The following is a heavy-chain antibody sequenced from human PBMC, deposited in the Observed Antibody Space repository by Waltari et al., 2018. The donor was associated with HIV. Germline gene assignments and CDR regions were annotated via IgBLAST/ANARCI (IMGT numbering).Heavy chain of an antibody. J-gene: IGHJ5*02. CDR3: AGAGLGGLIQDFDP. D-gene: IGHD1-26*01. CDR1: GFILNDNY. V-gene: IGHV1-46*02. CDR2: KNAAEGST. Sequence: QVQLIQPQIELRKPGTSVRLSCQAFGFILNDNYIHWVRQGPRQKFVWLAVKNAAEGSTSLAQEFQARVTLTRDAFFGGVHLELMSLQSEDTAGDFCAGAGLGGLIQDFDPLGRGTQLIVSS.